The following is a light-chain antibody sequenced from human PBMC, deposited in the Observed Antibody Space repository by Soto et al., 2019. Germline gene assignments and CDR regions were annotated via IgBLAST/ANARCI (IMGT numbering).Light chain of an antibody. CDR3: AAGDDSLNGFYV. J-gene: IGLJ1*01. CDR2: SNN. CDR1: SSNIGSNT. V-gene: IGLV1-44*01. Sequence: QSVLTQPPSASGTPGQRVTISCSGSSSNIGSNTVNWYQQLPGTAPKLLIYSNNQRPSGVPDRFSGSKSGTSASLAISGLQAEDEADYYCAAGDDSLNGFYVFGTGTKLTVL.